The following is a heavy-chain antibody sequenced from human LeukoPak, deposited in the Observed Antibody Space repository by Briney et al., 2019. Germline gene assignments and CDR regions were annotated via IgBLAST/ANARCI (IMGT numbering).Heavy chain of an antibody. D-gene: IGHD6-13*01. CDR2: IYYSGST. CDR1: GGSISSYY. CDR3: AGGGIAAAGFDY. V-gene: IGHV4-59*08. J-gene: IGHJ4*02. Sequence: SETLSLTCTVSGGSISSYYWSWIRQPPGKGLEWIGYIYYSGSTNYSPSLKSRVTTSVDTSKNQFSLKLSSVTAADTAVYYCAGGGIAAAGFDYWGQGTLVTVSS.